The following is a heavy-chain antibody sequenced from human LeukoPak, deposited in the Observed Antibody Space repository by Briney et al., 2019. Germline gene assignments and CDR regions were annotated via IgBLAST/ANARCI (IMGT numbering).Heavy chain of an antibody. CDR1: GFTFSSYG. D-gene: IGHD6-19*01. CDR2: IRYDGSNK. J-gene: IGHJ4*02. Sequence: PGGSLRLSCAASGFTFSSYGMHWVPQAPGKGLEWVAFIRYDGSNKYYADSVKGRFTISRDNSKNTLYLQMNSLRAEDTAVYYCAKDLRISSGWYSTFDYWGQGTLVTVSS. V-gene: IGHV3-30*02. CDR3: AKDLRISSGWYSTFDY.